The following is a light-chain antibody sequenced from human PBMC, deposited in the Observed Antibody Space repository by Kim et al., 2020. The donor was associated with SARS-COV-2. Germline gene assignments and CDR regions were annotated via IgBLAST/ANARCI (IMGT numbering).Light chain of an antibody. V-gene: IGLV2-8*01. CDR3: SSYAGYNNLVI. Sequence: QSALTQPPSASGSPGQSVTMSCTGTSSDVGGYNYLSWYQQHPGKAPKLIIYDVTKRPSGVSDRFSGSKSGNTASLTVFGLQAEDEADYYCSSYAGYNNLVIFGGGTKLTVL. CDR1: SSDVGGYNY. CDR2: DVT. J-gene: IGLJ2*01.